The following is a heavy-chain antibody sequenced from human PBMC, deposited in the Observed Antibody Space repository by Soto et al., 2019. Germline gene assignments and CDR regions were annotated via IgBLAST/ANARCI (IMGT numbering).Heavy chain of an antibody. CDR2: MNPNSGNT. CDR3: ARVFTMVRGAVGY. D-gene: IGHD3-10*01. CDR1: GYTLTGDD. Sequence: ASVNVSCTCSGYTLTGDDVNWVRQSTGQGLEWMGWMNPNSGNTGYAQKFQGRVTMTRNTSISTAYMELSSLRSEDTAVYYCARVFTMVRGAVGYWGQGTLVTVSS. V-gene: IGHV1-8*01. J-gene: IGHJ4*02.